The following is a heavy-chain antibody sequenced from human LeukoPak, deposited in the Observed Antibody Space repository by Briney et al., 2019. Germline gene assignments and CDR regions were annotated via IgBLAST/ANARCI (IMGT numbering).Heavy chain of an antibody. V-gene: IGHV4-30-4*01. CDR1: GGSISSGDYY. J-gene: IGHJ6*02. CDR2: IYYSGST. D-gene: IGHD3-10*01. CDR3: ARDRVRFDPYCYYYGMDV. Sequence: SQTLSLTCTVSGGSISSGDYYWSWIRQPPGKGLEWIGYIYYSGSTYYNPSLKSRVTISVDTSKNQFSLKLSSVTAADTAVYYCARDRVRFDPYCYYYGMDVWGQGTTVTVSS.